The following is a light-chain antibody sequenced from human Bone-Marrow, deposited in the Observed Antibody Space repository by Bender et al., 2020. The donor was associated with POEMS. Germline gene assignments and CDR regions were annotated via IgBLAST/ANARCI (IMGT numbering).Light chain of an antibody. CDR3: SAWDDNLSAVV. CDR2: RNN. V-gene: IGLV1-47*01. CDR1: NSNIGNNY. Sequence: QAVLTQPPSASGTPGQRLMISCSGSNSNIGNNYAFWYQQLPGTAPKLLIYRNNQRPSGVHDRFSGSKSGTSASLDIIGLRSEDEAEYFCSAWDDNLSAVVFGGGTRLTVL. J-gene: IGLJ2*01.